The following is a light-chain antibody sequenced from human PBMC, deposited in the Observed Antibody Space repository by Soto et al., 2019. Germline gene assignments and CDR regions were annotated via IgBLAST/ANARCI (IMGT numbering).Light chain of an antibody. J-gene: IGKJ2*02. CDR1: QTISSW. CDR3: HQNFNYPRT. Sequence: IRICYSASAVSGSIGNRVTITCRASQTISSWLAWYQQKPGKAPKLLIYSASTLKSGVPSRFNGSGSGTDFTLTITALQAEDSATYYCHQNFNYPRTFGQGTKLEIK. V-gene: IGKV1-5*03. CDR2: SAS.